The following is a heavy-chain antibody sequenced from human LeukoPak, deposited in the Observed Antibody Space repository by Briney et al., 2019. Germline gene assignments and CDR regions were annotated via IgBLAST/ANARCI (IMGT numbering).Heavy chain of an antibody. D-gene: IGHD3-3*01. V-gene: IGHV1-8*03. CDR3: ARGQLYYDFWSGYPNYYYYYMDV. CDR2: MNPNSGNT. Sequence: ASVKVSCKASGYTFTSYGISWVRQAPGQGLEWMGWMNPNSGNTGYAQKFQGRVTITRNTSISTAYMELSSLRSEDTAVYYCARGQLYYDFWSGYPNYYYYYMDVWGKGTTVTVSS. J-gene: IGHJ6*03. CDR1: GYTFTSYG.